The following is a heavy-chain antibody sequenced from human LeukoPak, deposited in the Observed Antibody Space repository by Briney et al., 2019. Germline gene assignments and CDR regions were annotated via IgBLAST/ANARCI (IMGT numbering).Heavy chain of an antibody. Sequence: GGSLRLSCAASGFTFSDYYMSWIRQAPGKGLEWVSAISGSGGSTYYADSVKGRFTISRDNSKNTLYLQMNSLRAEDTAVYYCAKVTLGYCSSTSCPHYYYGMDVWGQGTTVTVSS. J-gene: IGHJ6*02. CDR3: AKVTLGYCSSTSCPHYYYGMDV. CDR1: GFTFSDYY. D-gene: IGHD2-2*01. CDR2: ISGSGGST. V-gene: IGHV3-23*01.